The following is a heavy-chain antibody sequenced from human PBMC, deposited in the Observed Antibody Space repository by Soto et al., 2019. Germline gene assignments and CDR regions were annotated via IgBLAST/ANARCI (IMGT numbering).Heavy chain of an antibody. D-gene: IGHD6-6*01. CDR2: ISTYNGNT. CDR1: GYSFTRFG. Sequence: QVQLLQSGAEVKKPGASVRVSCKASGYSFTRFGISWVRQAPGQGLEWVGRISTYNGNTKYAQKLEGRVTVSTDTSTSTAYMELRSLRADDTAVYYCERDPHYSTSPQVLDYWGQGTLLTVSS. J-gene: IGHJ4*02. CDR3: ERDPHYSTSPQVLDY. V-gene: IGHV1-18*01.